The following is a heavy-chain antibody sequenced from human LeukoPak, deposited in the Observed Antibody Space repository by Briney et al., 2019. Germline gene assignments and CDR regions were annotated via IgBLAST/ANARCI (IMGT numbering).Heavy chain of an antibody. CDR3: ARDHEERGPYLDL. Sequence: ATVKISCKASGYPFSDYYIHWVQEAPGKGLEWMGRIDPVDGETTYAESFQGRVTFTADRSTYTICMELNSLTFADRAVYYCARDHEERGPYLDLWGQGTQVIVSS. J-gene: IGHJ4*02. V-gene: IGHV1-69-2*01. D-gene: IGHD3-10*01. CDR1: GYPFSDYY. CDR2: IDPVDGET.